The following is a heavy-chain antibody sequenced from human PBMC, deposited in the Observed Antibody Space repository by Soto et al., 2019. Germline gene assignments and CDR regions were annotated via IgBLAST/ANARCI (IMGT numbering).Heavy chain of an antibody. J-gene: IGHJ6*02. Sequence: EVHLLEAGGGLVQPGGSLRLSCAASGLTFDNYAMNWVRQAPGKGLEWVSGISGSGATTYYADSVKGRFTISRDNSKNTMYLQVNGLRAEDTAVYYCAKDRTPSFGMDVWGQGTPVTVSS. CDR2: ISGSGATT. V-gene: IGHV3-23*01. CDR1: GLTFDNYA. CDR3: AKDRTPSFGMDV.